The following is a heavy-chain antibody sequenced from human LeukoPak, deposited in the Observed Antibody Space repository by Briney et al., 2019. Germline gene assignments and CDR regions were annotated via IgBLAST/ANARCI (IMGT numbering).Heavy chain of an antibody. CDR2: IHYTGGT. D-gene: IGHD3-22*01. CDR1: GGSITTINYY. J-gene: IGHJ4*02. V-gene: IGHV4-39*01. CDR3: TSDRRASWTYY. Sequence: PSETLSLTCSVSGGSITTINYYWGWIRQPPGTGLEWIGTIHYTGGTYYSASLKSRVTMAVDTSKNQFFLNLSSVTAADTAVYYCTSDRRASWTYYWGQGNLVTVSS.